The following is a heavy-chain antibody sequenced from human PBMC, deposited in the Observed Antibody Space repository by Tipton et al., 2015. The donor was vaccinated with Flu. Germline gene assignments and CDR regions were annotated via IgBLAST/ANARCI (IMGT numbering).Heavy chain of an antibody. CDR2: IYTNGNT. CDR3: AGGDYGDYDHEADGYDI. Sequence: TLSLTCTVSGDSISRGSYYYNWIRQPAGEGLEWIGRIYTNGNTNYKASLKSRVTISIDRSRNQFSLRLSSVTAVDTAMYYCAGGDYGDYDHEADGYDIRGRGTLVTVSA. V-gene: IGHV4-61*02. CDR1: GDSISRGSYY. J-gene: IGHJ3*02. D-gene: IGHD4-17*01.